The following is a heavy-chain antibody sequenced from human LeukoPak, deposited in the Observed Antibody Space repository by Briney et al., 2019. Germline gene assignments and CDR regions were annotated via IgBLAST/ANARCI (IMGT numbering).Heavy chain of an antibody. CDR2: IIPIFGTA. CDR1: GGTFSSYA. D-gene: IGHD2-15*01. Sequence: ASVKVSCKASGGTFSSYAISWVRQAPGQGLEWMGGIIPIFGTANYAQKFQGRVTITADESTSTAYMELSSLRSEDTAVYCASPYCSGGSCYATLYEFDYWGQGTLVTVSS. V-gene: IGHV1-69*13. J-gene: IGHJ4*02. CDR3: ASPYCSGGSCYATLYEFDY.